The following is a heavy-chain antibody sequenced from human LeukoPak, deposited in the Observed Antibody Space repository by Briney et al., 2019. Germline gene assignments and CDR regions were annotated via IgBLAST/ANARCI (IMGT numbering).Heavy chain of an antibody. V-gene: IGHV3-53*01. CDR3: ARGVATTSLFFDY. D-gene: IGHD5-12*01. CDR1: GFTVSSNY. CDR2: IYSGGST. Sequence: PGGSLRLSCAASGFTVSSNYMSWVRQAPGKGLEWVSVIYSGGSTYYADSVKGRFTISRDNSKNTLYLQMNSLRAEDTAVYYCARGVATTSLFFDYWGQGALVTVSS. J-gene: IGHJ4*02.